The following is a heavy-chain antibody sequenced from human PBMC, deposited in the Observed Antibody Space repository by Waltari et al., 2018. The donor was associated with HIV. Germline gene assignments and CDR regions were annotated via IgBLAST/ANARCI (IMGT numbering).Heavy chain of an antibody. V-gene: IGHV3-30*18. J-gene: IGHJ6*02. Sequence: QVQLVESGGGVVQPGRSLRLSCAASGLTFSSYGMHRVRQAPGKGLEWVAVITYEGSNKDYADSVKGRFTISRDNSKNKLYLQMSSLRAEDTAVYYCAKDKDSTVTTIFYYYGMDVWGQGTTVTVSS. CDR2: ITYEGSNK. D-gene: IGHD4-17*01. CDR3: AKDKDSTVTTIFYYYGMDV. CDR1: GLTFSSYG.